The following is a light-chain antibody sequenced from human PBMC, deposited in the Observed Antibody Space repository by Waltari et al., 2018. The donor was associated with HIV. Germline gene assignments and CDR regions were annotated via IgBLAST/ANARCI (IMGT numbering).Light chain of an antibody. CDR3: HSADGSATYV. CDR2: KDT. V-gene: IGLV3-25*03. CDR1: ALPKQY. J-gene: IGLJ1*01. Sequence: SYELPQPPSVSVSPGQTARITCSGDALPKQYVYWYQQKPGQAPVLVIDKDTERPSGIPERFSGSSSGTTVTLTISGVQAEDEADYYCHSADGSATYVFGTGTKVTVL.